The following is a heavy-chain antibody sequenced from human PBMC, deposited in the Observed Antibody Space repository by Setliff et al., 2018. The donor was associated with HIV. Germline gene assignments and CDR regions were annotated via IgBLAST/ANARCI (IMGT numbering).Heavy chain of an antibody. CDR1: GGPLSGHY. V-gene: IGHV4-34*01. CDR2: TSHSGKT. J-gene: IGHJ4*02. D-gene: IGHD2-2*01. CDR3: VTSSSWSSRLNF. Sequence: SETLSLTCAVYGGPLSGHYWSWIRQPPGQGLGWIGETSHSGKTNYNPSLKSQVTISVDTSKNQFSLKLTSVTAAGTAVYYCVTSSSWSSRLNFWGPGMLVTVSS.